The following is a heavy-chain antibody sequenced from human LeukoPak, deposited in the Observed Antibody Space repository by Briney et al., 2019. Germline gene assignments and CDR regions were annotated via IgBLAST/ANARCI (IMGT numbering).Heavy chain of an antibody. CDR3: ASTTGYASSWANDY. V-gene: IGHV3-21*01. CDR2: ISSSGSYT. CDR1: GFTFSSHS. Sequence: GGSLRLSCAASGFTFSSHSANWVRQAPGKGLEWVSSISSSGSYTYYADSMKGRFTISRDNAKNSLYLQMNSLRVEDTAVYYCASTTGYASSWANDYWGQGTLVTVSS. J-gene: IGHJ4*02. D-gene: IGHD6-13*01.